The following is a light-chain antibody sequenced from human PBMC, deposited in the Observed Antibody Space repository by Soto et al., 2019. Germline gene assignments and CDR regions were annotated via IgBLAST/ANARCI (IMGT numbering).Light chain of an antibody. V-gene: IGKV3-20*01. CDR1: QSVSRSY. J-gene: IGKJ1*01. CDR2: GAS. CDR3: HHYET. Sequence: EIVLTQSPGTLSLSPGARAPLSCRARQSVSRSYLGWYQQKPGQAPRLLMYGASIRAAGVPDRFSGSGSGTEFTLTISRLEPEDFTVYYCHHYETFGQGTKVDI.